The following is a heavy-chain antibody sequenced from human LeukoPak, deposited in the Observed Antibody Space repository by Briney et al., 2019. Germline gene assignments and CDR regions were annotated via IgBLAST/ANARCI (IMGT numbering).Heavy chain of an antibody. CDR3: ARDQYYDFWSGYSYTNYYYGMDV. J-gene: IGHJ6*02. Sequence: ASVRVSCKVSGYTFTNYDINWVRQASGQGLEWMGWMNPNSGNTGYAQKFQGRVTITRDTSASTAYMELSSLRSEDTAVYYCARDQYYDFWSGYSYTNYYYGMDVWGQGTTVTVSS. D-gene: IGHD3-3*01. CDR2: MNPNSGNT. CDR1: GYTFTNYD. V-gene: IGHV1-8*01.